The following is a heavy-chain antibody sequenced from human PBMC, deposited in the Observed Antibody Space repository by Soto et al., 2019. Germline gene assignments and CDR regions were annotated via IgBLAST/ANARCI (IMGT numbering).Heavy chain of an antibody. CDR3: ARRGLKRITIFGVVIPNYYFDY. CDR2: IYPGDSDT. J-gene: IGHJ4*01. D-gene: IGHD3-3*01. Sequence: GESLKVSWKGAGYICTGYWSGWVRQMPGKGLEWMGIIYPGDSDTRYSPSFQGQVTISADKSISTAYLQWSSLKASDTAMYYCARRGLKRITIFGVVIPNYYFDYWGQGPLVTVSS. CDR1: GYICTGYW. V-gene: IGHV5-51*01.